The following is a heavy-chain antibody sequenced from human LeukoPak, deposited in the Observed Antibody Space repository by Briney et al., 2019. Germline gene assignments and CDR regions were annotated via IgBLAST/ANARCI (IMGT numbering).Heavy chain of an antibody. CDR2: LDYSGST. Sequence: MSSETLSLTCTVSGYSISSYYWTWIRQPPGKGLEWIGYLDYSGSTNYNPSLKSRVTISVDTSKNQFSLKLSSVTAADTAVYYCASLAGELLGSYFDYWGQGTLVTVSS. CDR3: ASLAGELLGSYFDY. CDR1: GYSISSYY. V-gene: IGHV4-59*01. J-gene: IGHJ4*02. D-gene: IGHD3-10*01.